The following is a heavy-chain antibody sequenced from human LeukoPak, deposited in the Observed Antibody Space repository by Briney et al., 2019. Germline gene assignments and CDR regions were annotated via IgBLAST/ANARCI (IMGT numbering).Heavy chain of an antibody. CDR3: VRIHGDNGYASGYFDH. J-gene: IGHJ4*02. Sequence: PSETLSLTCTVSGGSISSSSYYWGWIRQPPGKGLEWVSSITPVTNYINYLDSVKGRFTISRDNAKNSLFLQMDSLRAEDTAVYYCVRIHGDNGYASGYFDHWGQGTLVTVSS. CDR1: GGSISSSS. D-gene: IGHD3-10*01. V-gene: IGHV3-21*01. CDR2: ITPVTNYI.